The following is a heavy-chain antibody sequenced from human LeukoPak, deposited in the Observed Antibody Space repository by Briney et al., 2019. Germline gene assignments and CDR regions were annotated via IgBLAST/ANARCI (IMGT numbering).Heavy chain of an antibody. CDR2: ISSSSSYI. Sequence: GGSLRLSCAASGFTFSSYSMNWVRQAPGKGLEWVSSISSSSSYIYYADSVKGRFTISRDNAKNSLYLQMNSLRAEDTAVYYCAKERRGFLQYYYYYMDVWGKGTTVTVSS. CDR1: GFTFSSYS. CDR3: AKERRGFLQYYYYYMDV. D-gene: IGHD2/OR15-2a*01. V-gene: IGHV3-21*01. J-gene: IGHJ6*03.